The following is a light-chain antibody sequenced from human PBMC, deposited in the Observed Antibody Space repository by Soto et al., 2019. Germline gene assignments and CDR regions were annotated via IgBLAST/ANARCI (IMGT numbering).Light chain of an antibody. Sequence: SYELTQPPSVSVAPGQTARITCGGNNIGSKSVHWYQQKPGQAPVLVVYEDSDRPSGIPERFSGSNSGNTATLTISRVEAGDEAEYYCQVWDSSSDHLYVFGTGTKLTVL. CDR1: NIGSKS. V-gene: IGLV3-21*02. J-gene: IGLJ1*01. CDR2: EDS. CDR3: QVWDSSSDHLYV.